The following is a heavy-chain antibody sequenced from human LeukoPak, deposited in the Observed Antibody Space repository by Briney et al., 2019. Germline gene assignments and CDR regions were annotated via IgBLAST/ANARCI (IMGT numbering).Heavy chain of an antibody. CDR1: GGSFSGYY. Sequence: SVTLSLTCAVYGGSFSGYYWTWIRQAPGKGLEWIGEINLSGRISYNPSLKSRLTISVDASKNQFSLNLRSLTAADTAVYYCARGRQEVSMIVVVMTAVSYYLDVWGKGTTVTVS. D-gene: IGHD3-22*01. J-gene: IGHJ6*03. CDR3: ARGRQEVSMIVVVMTAVSYYLDV. CDR2: INLSGRI. V-gene: IGHV4-34*01.